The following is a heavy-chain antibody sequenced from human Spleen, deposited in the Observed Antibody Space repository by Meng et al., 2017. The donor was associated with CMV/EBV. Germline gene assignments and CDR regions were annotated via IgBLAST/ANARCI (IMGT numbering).Heavy chain of an antibody. D-gene: IGHD3-3*01. J-gene: IGHJ6*02. CDR2: IYYSGST. CDR1: GGSVSSGIYY. Sequence: SETLSLTCTVSGGSVSSGIYYWTWVRQPPGKGLEWIGYIYYSGSTSYNPSLDSRVTMSVDTSKDQFSLRLSSVTAADTAVYYCARDRLPGSLEWHGGMDVWGQGTTVTVSS. CDR3: ARDRLPGSLEWHGGMDV. V-gene: IGHV4-30-4*08.